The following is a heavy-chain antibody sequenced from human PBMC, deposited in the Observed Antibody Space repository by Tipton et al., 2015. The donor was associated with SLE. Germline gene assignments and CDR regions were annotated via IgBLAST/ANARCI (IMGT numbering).Heavy chain of an antibody. J-gene: IGHJ4*02. Sequence: SLRLSCAASGFTFSSYGMHWVRQAPGKGLEWVAVIWYDGSNKYYADSVKGRFTISRDNAKNSLYLQMNSLRAEDTAVYYCARGNSSSPADYWGQGTLVTVSS. CDR1: GFTFSSYG. CDR3: ARGNSSSPADY. V-gene: IGHV3-33*01. CDR2: IWYDGSNK. D-gene: IGHD2-2*01.